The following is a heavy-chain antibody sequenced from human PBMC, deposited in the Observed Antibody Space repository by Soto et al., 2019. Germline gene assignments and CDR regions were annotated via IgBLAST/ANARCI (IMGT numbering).Heavy chain of an antibody. D-gene: IGHD1-1*01. V-gene: IGHV4-34*01. Sequence: SETLSLTCAVYGGSFSGYYWSWIRQPPGKGLEWIGEINHSGSTNYNPSLKSRVTISVDTSKNQFSLKLSSVTAADTAVYYCVSWELDYWGQGTLVTVSS. J-gene: IGHJ4*02. CDR2: INHSGST. CDR1: GGSFSGYY. CDR3: VSWELDY.